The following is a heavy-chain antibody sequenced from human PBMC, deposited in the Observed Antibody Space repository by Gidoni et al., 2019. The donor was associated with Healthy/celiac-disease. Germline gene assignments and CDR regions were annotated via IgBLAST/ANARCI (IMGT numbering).Heavy chain of an antibody. V-gene: IGHV3-21*01. CDR2: ISSSSTYI. D-gene: IGHD3-16*01. J-gene: IGHJ4*02. Sequence: EVQLVESGGGLVKPGGSLRLSCAASGFTFSSHSMNWVRQAPGKGLEWVSSISSSSTYIYYADSVKGRFTISRDNAKNSLYLQMNSLRAEDTAVYYCASQTMITFGGVIDYWGQGTLVTVSS. CDR3: ASQTMITFGGVIDY. CDR1: GFTFSSHS.